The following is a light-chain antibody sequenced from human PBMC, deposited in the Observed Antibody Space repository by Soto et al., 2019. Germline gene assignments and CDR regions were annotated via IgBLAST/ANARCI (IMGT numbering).Light chain of an antibody. CDR3: SSYTSSSTLEV. CDR1: SSDVGGYNY. J-gene: IGLJ2*01. V-gene: IGLV2-14*01. Sequence: QSVLTQPASMSGSPGQSITISCTGTSSDVGGYNYVSWYQQHPGKAPKLMIYDVSNRPSGVSNRFSGSKSGNTASLTISGLQAEDEADYYCSSYTSSSTLEVFGGGTQLTVL. CDR2: DVS.